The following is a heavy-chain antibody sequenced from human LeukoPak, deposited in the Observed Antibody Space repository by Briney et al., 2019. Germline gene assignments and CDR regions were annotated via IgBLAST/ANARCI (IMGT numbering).Heavy chain of an antibody. J-gene: IGHJ5*02. CDR3: AKGAGVAAYCGGDCYQNWFDP. CDR1: GFTFSTYA. V-gene: IGHV3-23*01. D-gene: IGHD2-21*02. Sequence: PGGSLRLSCAASGFTFSTYAMSWVRQAPGKGLEWVSAISGSGGSTYYADSVKGRFIISRDNSKNTLYLQMNSLRAEDTAVYYCAKGAGVAAYCGGDCYQNWFDPWGQGTLVTVSS. CDR2: ISGSGGST.